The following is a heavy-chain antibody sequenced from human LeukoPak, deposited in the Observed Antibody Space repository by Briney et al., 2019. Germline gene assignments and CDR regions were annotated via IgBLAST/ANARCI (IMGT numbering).Heavy chain of an antibody. CDR1: GYTFGSYG. V-gene: IGHV1-18*04. CDR2: ISAYSGNT. D-gene: IGHD3-10*01. Sequence: ASVKVSCKASGYTFGSYGISWVRQAPGQGLEWMGWISAYSGNTNYAQKLQGRVTMTTDTSTSTAYMELRSLRSDDTAVYYCARRGQYYYGSGTYFGDFDYWGQGTLVTVSS. J-gene: IGHJ4*02. CDR3: ARRGQYYYGSGTYFGDFDY.